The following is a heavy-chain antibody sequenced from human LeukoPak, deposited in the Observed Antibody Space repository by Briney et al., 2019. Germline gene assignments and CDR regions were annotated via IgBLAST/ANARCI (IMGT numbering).Heavy chain of an antibody. Sequence: RSSETLSLTCTVSGGSISSYYRSWIRQPPGKGLEWIGYIYYSGSTNYNPSLKSRVTISVDTSKNQFSLKLSSMTAADTAVYYCARGVYDFWSGYYRAHNWFDPWGQGTLVTVSS. D-gene: IGHD3-3*01. CDR2: IYYSGST. CDR1: GGSISSYY. CDR3: ARGVYDFWSGYYRAHNWFDP. J-gene: IGHJ5*02. V-gene: IGHV4-59*01.